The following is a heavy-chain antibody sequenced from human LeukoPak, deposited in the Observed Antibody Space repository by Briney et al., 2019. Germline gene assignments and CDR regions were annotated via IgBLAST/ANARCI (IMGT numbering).Heavy chain of an antibody. Sequence: SVKVSCKASGGTFSSYAISWVRQAPGQGLEWMGGIIPIFGTANYAQKFQDRVTITADESTSTAYMELSSLRSEDTAVYYCARGGLYSSSSTEYFQHWGQGTLVTVSS. CDR3: ARGGLYSSSSTEYFQH. D-gene: IGHD6-6*01. CDR2: IIPIFGTA. J-gene: IGHJ1*01. CDR1: GGTFSSYA. V-gene: IGHV1-69*13.